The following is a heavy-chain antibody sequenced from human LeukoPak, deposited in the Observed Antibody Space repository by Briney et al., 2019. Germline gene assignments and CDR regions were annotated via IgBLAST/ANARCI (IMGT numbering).Heavy chain of an antibody. D-gene: IGHD6-19*01. V-gene: IGHV5-51*01. CDR2: IYPGDSDT. CDR3: ARREGGWYLDY. Sequence: GGSLRLSXKGSGYSFTSYWIGWVRQMPGKGLEWMGIIYPGDSDTRYSPSFQGQVTISADKSISTAYLQWSSLKASDTAMYYCARREGGWYLDYWGQGTLVTVSS. J-gene: IGHJ4*02. CDR1: GYSFTSYW.